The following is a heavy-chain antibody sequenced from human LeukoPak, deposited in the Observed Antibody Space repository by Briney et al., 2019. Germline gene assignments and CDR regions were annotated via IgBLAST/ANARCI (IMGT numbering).Heavy chain of an antibody. CDR3: ARAPEAGYWYFDL. CDR1: GFTVSSNY. D-gene: IGHD6-19*01. J-gene: IGHJ2*01. Sequence: GGSLRLSCTASGFTVSSNYKSWVRQAPGKGLEWVSVIYSGGSTYYADAVKGRFTISRDNSKNTLYLQMNSLRAEDTAVYYCARAPEAGYWYFDLWGRGTLVTVSS. CDR2: IYSGGST. V-gene: IGHV3-66*01.